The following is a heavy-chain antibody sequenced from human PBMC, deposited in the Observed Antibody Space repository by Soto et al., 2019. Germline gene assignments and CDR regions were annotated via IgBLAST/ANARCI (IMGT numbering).Heavy chain of an antibody. CDR2: MNPNSGNT. CDR1: GYTFTSYD. V-gene: IGHV1-8*01. CDR3: AVVPAAIRSYYYYMDG. Sequence: RASVKVSCKASGYTFTSYDINWVRQATGQGLEWMGWMNPNSGNTGYAQKFQGRVTMTRNTSISTAYMELSSLSSEDTAVYYCAVVPAAIRSYYYYMDGWGKGNTVTVSS. J-gene: IGHJ6*03. D-gene: IGHD2-2*02.